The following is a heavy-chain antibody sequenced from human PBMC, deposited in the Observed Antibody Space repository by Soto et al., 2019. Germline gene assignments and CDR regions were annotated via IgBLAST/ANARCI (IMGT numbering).Heavy chain of an antibody. J-gene: IGHJ6*02. CDR2: IYYSGST. Sequence: QVQLQESGPGLVKPSQTLSLTCTVSGGSISSDGYYWSWIRQHPGKGLEWIGYIYYSGSTYYNPSLKSRVTISVDTSKNQFSLKLSSVTAADTAVYYCARAKGQDYYYYYYGMDVWGQGTTVTVSS. CDR3: ARAKGQDYYYYYYGMDV. V-gene: IGHV4-31*03. CDR1: GGSISSDGYY.